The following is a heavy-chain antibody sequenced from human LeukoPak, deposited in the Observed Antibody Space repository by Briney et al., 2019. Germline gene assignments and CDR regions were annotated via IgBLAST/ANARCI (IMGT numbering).Heavy chain of an antibody. D-gene: IGHD3-10*01. CDR1: GGSISSGGNS. CDR3: ARQYYWGYNWFDP. J-gene: IGHJ5*02. V-gene: IGHV4-30-2*01. Sequence: PSQTLSLTCTVSGGSISSGGNSWSWIRQPPGKGLEWIGYIYHTGSTYYNPSLKSRVTISVDRSKNQFYLKLSSVTAADTAVYYCARQYYWGYNWFDPWGQGTLVTVSS. CDR2: IYHTGST.